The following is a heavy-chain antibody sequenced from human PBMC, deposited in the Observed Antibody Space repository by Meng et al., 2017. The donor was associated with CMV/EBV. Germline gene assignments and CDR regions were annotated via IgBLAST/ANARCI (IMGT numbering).Heavy chain of an antibody. J-gene: IGHJ2*01. CDR1: GGTFSSYA. CDR3: ASVTGIGWWYFDL. CDR2: IIPIFGTA. V-gene: IGHV1-69*12. Sequence: QVQLGRPGAGVKKPGCSVKVSCKASGGTFSSYAISWVRQAPGQGLEWMGGIIPIFGTANYAQKFQGRVTITADESTSTAYMELSSLRSEDTAVYYCASVTGIGWWYFDLWGRGTLVTVSS. D-gene: IGHD1-20*01.